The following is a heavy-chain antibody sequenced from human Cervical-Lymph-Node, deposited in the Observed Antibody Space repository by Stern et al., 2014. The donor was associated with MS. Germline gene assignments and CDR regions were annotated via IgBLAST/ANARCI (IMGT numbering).Heavy chain of an antibody. CDR2: INPSGGST. J-gene: IGHJ3*01. CDR3: AREGVGATPLV. V-gene: IGHV1-46*03. D-gene: IGHD1-26*01. Sequence: HLVQSGAEVKKPGASVKVSCKASGYTFTSYYMHWVRQAPGQGLEWMGIINPSGGSTSYAQKFQVRVTMTRDTSTSTVYMELSSLRSEDTAVYYCAREGVGATPLVWGQGTMVTVSS. CDR1: GYTFTSYY.